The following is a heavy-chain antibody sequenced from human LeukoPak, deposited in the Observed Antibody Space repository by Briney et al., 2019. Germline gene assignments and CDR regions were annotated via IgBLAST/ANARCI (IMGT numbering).Heavy chain of an antibody. D-gene: IGHD3-22*01. J-gene: IGHJ2*01. CDR2: IYHSGRT. Sequence: PETLSLTCTVSGYSISSAYYWGWIRQPPGKGLEWIGSIYHSGRTYYNPSLKSRVTISVDTSKNQFSLKLSSVTAADTAVYYCASPEGKYYYDSSGSYWYFDLWGRGTLVTDSS. CDR3: ASPEGKYYYDSSGSYWYFDL. V-gene: IGHV4-38-2*02. CDR1: GYSISSAYY.